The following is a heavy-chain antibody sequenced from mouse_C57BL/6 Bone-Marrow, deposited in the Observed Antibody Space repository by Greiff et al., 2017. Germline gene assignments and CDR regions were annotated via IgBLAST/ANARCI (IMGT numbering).Heavy chain of an antibody. CDR3: ARSYDYDDYTMDY. CDR1: GYTFTNYW. CDR2: MHPNGGSP. Sequence: QVQLQQPGAELVKPGASVKLSCKASGYTFTNYWMNWVKQRPGQGLEWIGMMHPNGGSPDYNEKFKSEATLSVDKSSRTAYMELSSLTSEDYAVYYGARSYDYDDYTMDYWGQGTSVTGSS. D-gene: IGHD2-4*01. J-gene: IGHJ4*01. V-gene: IGHV1-64*01.